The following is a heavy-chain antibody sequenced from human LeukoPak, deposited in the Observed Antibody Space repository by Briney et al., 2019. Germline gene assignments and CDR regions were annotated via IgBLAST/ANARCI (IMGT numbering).Heavy chain of an antibody. J-gene: IGHJ6*03. Sequence: PSGGSLRLSCAASGSIFSTYSINWVRQAPGKGLEWVSYISSSSSTIYYADSVKGRFTISRDNAKNSLYLQMNSLRAEDTAVYYCARGSREDIYYYYYMDVWGKGTTVTVSS. CDR2: ISSSSSTI. V-gene: IGHV3-48*01. CDR1: GSIFSTYS. D-gene: IGHD2-15*01. CDR3: ARGSREDIYYYYYMDV.